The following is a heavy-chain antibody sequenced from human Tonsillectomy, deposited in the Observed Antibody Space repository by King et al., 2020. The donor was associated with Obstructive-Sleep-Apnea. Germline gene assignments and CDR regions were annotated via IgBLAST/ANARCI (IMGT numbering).Heavy chain of an antibody. CDR3: TKGSSSSWYWDYGTDV. Sequence: VQLVESGGGLVQPGTSLRLSCSASGFTFADYAMHWVRRAPGRGLEWVSSINWNSGNIGYVDSVKGRFTVSRDNARNSLFLEMNSLRTEDTALYYCTKGSSSSWYWDYGTDVWGQGTTVTVS. CDR2: INWNSGNI. CDR1: GFTFADYA. J-gene: IGHJ6*02. V-gene: IGHV3-9*01. D-gene: IGHD6-13*01.